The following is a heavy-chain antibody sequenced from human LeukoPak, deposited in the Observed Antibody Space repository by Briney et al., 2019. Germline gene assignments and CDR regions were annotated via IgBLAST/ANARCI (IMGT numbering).Heavy chain of an antibody. V-gene: IGHV3-74*01. CDR3: TSVFES. CDR1: GW. Sequence: GSLRLSCTASGWMHFVRQGPGKGLVWVSGINLDGTGTYYADSVKGRFTISRDNAKNTVSLQMNSLSAEDTAVYYCTSVFESWGQGFLVTVSS. J-gene: IGHJ4*02. CDR2: INLDGTGT. D-gene: IGHD2-2*01.